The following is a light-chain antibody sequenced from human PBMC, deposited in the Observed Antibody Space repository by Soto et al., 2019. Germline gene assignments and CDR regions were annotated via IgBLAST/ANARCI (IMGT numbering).Light chain of an antibody. CDR3: CSYADSSRTLV. V-gene: IGLV2-23*01. CDR1: GSVVGSYNL. J-gene: IGLJ2*01. Sequence: QSVLTQSASVSGSPGQSTTISCTGTGSVVGSYNLVSWYQQVPGKAPKLMVYEDTKRPSGVSNRFSGPKSGNSASLTISGLQAEDEADYYCCSYADSSRTLVFGGGTKLTVL. CDR2: EDT.